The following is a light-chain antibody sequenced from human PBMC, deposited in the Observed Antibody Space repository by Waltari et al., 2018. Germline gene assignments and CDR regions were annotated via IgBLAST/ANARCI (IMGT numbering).Light chain of an antibody. V-gene: IGLV2-14*01. CDR1: SSDIEGSTY. CDR3: SSYTSSSTLV. CDR2: EVS. Sequence: QSALTQPAPGPGSPGPSITISGTGTSSDIEGSTYLFWYQQHPGKAPKLTIYEVSHRPSGVSDRFSGSKSGNTASLTISGLQAEDEADYYCSSYTSSSTLVFGGGTKVTVL. J-gene: IGLJ2*01.